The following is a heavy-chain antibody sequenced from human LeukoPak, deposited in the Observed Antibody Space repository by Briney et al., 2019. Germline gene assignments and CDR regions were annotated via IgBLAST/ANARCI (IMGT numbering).Heavy chain of an antibody. D-gene: IGHD6-13*01. CDR2: IGASGADT. Sequence: PGGSLRLSCVPSGFTFSQYAMSWVRQTPGKGLEWLPAIGASGADTYFADSVKGRFTLSRDNSKNTLYLLLSNLAADDTAVYYCAKHTSYSSSDIDYWGQGTLVTVSS. CDR3: AKHTSYSSSDIDY. J-gene: IGHJ4*02. CDR1: GFTFSQYA. V-gene: IGHV3-23*01.